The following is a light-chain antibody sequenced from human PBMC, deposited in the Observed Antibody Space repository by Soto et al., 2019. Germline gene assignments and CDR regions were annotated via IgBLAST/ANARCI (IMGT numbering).Light chain of an antibody. CDR2: DTS. J-gene: IGKJ1*01. V-gene: IGKV3-11*01. Sequence: EIVLTQSPATLSLSPGERAIFSCRTSQNIGSSLTWYQHKPGQAPRLLIYDTSNRAAGVPARFSGSGSGTDFTLTISGLEPEDFAVYYCQQYVTSSPRTFGQGTKVEIK. CDR1: QNIGSS. CDR3: QQYVTSSPRT.